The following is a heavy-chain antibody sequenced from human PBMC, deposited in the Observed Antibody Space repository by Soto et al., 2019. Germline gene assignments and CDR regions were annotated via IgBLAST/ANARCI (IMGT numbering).Heavy chain of an antibody. CDR2: INPNSGGT. V-gene: IGHV1-2*04. J-gene: IGHJ4*02. D-gene: IGHD3-3*01. CDR3: ARGGDFWSGYYGY. Sequence: ASVKVSCKASGYTFTGYYMHWVRQAPGQGLEWMGWINPNSGGTNYAQKFQGWVTMTRDTSISTAYMELSRLRSDDTAVYYCARGGDFWSGYYGYWGQGTLVTVSS. CDR1: GYTFTGYY.